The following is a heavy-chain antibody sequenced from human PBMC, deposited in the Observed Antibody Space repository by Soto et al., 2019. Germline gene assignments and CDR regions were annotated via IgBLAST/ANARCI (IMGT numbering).Heavy chain of an antibody. CDR2: IWYDGSNK. Sequence: QVQLVESGGGVVQPGRSLRLSCAASGFTFSTYGMHWVRQATGKGLEWVAVIWYDGSNKDYADSVKGRFTISRDNSKNTLFLQMNSLRVDDTAVYYCARAVGPFDYWGQGTLVTVSS. CDR1: GFTFSTYG. D-gene: IGHD1-26*01. V-gene: IGHV3-33*01. CDR3: ARAVGPFDY. J-gene: IGHJ4*02.